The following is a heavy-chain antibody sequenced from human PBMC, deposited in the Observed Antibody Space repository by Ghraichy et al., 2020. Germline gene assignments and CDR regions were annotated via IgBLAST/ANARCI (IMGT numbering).Heavy chain of an antibody. CDR1: GFTFSSYS. CDR2: ISSSSSTI. J-gene: IGHJ6*02. V-gene: IGHV3-48*02. D-gene: IGHD3-9*01. CDR3: AKDQVPIFLNYGMDV. Sequence: GGSLRLSCAASGFTFSSYSMNWVRQAPGKGLEWVSYISSSSSTIYYADSVKGRFTISRDNAKNSLYLQMNSLRDEDTAVYYCAKDQVPIFLNYGMDVWGQGTTVTVSS.